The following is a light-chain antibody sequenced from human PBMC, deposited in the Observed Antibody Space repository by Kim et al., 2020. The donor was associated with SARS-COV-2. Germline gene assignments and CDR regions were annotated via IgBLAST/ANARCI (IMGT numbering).Light chain of an antibody. CDR2: GPS. CDR1: QNIINR. V-gene: IGKV3-15*01. CDR3: QQYKSWYPIT. Sequence: EIVMTQSPATLSVSPGERATLSCRASQNIINRLVWYQQKPGQAPRLLMNGPSTRAPGVPARFSGSGSGTEFTLTISSLQSEDFAVYYCQQYKSWYPITFGQGTRLEIK. J-gene: IGKJ5*01.